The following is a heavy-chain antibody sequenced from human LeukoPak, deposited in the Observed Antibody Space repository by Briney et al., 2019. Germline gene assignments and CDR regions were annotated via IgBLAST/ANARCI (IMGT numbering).Heavy chain of an antibody. V-gene: IGHV3-23*01. D-gene: IGHD3-22*01. J-gene: IGHJ4*02. Sequence: GGSLRLSCAASGFTFSSYAMSWVRQAPGKGLEWVSAISGSGGSTYYADSVKGRFTISRDNSKNTLYLQMNSLRAEDTAVYYCANRRVSYYDSSGYYEDYYFDYWGQGTLVTVSS. CDR2: ISGSGGST. CDR1: GFTFSSYA. CDR3: ANRRVSYYDSSGYYEDYYFDY.